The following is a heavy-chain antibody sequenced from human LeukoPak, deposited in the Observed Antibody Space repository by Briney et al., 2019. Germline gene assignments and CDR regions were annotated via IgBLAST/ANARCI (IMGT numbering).Heavy chain of an antibody. D-gene: IGHD4-17*01. V-gene: IGHV4-38-2*02. J-gene: IGHJ4*02. CDR2: IYHSGST. CDR3: ASVGYGDYRFDY. Sequence: SETLSLTYTVSGYSISSGYYWGWIRQPPGKGLEWIGSIYHSGSTYYNPSLKSRVTISVDTSKNQFSLKLSSVTAAATAVYYCASVGYGDYRFDYWGQGTLVTVSS. CDR1: GYSISSGYY.